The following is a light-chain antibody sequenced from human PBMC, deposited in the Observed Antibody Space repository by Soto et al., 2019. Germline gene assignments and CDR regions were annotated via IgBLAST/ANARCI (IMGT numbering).Light chain of an antibody. CDR3: AAWDDSLNAYV. CDR2: YDD. V-gene: IGLV1-36*01. J-gene: IGLJ1*01. Sequence: QSVLTQPPSVSEAPRQRVTISCSGSSSNIRNNAVNWYQQLPGQAPKLVIYYDDLLTSGVSDRFSGSKSGTSASLAISDVQSDDEADYYCAAWDDSLNAYVFGPGTKVTVL. CDR1: SSNIRNNA.